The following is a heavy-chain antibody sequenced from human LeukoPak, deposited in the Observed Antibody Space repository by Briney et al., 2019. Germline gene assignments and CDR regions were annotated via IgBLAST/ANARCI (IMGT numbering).Heavy chain of an antibody. CDR1: GFSFSGHW. J-gene: IGHJ4*02. CDR3: AYRNNFEY. D-gene: IGHD1-26*01. V-gene: IGHV3-7*05. CDR2: IKADGSEK. Sequence: GGSLRLSCAASGFSFSGHWMNWVRQPPGKGLEWVANIKADGSEKYYVDSVKGRFTISRDDAKRTVDLQMDNLRAEDTAIYYCAYRNNFEYWRQGALVIVSS.